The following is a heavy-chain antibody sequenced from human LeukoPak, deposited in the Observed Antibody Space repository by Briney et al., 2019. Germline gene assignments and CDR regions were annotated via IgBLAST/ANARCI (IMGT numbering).Heavy chain of an antibody. V-gene: IGHV3-23*01. CDR1: GFTFSSYA. J-gene: IGHJ4*02. CDR2: ISGSGGST. CDR3: AKYLYGGYAPLDY. Sequence: GGSLRLSCTASGFTFSSYAMSWVRQAPGKGLEWVSAISGSGGSTYYADSVKGRFTISRDNSKNTLYLQMNSLRAEDTAVYYCAKYLYGGYAPLDYWGQGTLVTVSS. D-gene: IGHD5-12*01.